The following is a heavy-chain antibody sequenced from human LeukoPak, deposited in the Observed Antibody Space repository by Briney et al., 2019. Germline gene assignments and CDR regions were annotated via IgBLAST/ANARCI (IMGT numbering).Heavy chain of an antibody. CDR2: IATAGDT. CDR1: GFTLNRYD. CDR3: ARGVDGFDP. J-gene: IGHJ5*02. Sequence: GGSLRLSCAASGFTLNRYDIHWVRQATGKGLEWVSAIATAGDTYYAGSVKGRFTISRENAKNSLYLQMNSLRAGDTAVYYCARGVDGFDPWGQGTLVTVPS. V-gene: IGHV3-13*01.